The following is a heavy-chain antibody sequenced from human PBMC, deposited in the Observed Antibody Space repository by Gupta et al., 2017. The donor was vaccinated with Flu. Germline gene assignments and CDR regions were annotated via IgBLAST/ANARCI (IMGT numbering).Heavy chain of an antibody. CDR2: INPDGSST. CDR1: C. CDR3: ATVTSGC. J-gene: IGHJ4*02. Sequence: CLQWVRQAPGKGLVWVSRINPDGSSTTYAESVKGRFTISRDNAKNTLYLQMNSLGDDDTAVYYCATVTSGCWGQGTLVTVSS. D-gene: IGHD4-17*01. V-gene: IGHV3-74*03.